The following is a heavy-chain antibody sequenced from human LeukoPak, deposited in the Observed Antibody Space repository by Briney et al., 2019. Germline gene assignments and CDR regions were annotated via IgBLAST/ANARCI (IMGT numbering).Heavy chain of an antibody. D-gene: IGHD3-22*01. J-gene: IGHJ4*02. CDR3: AIAPLDYYGSSGYSYGY. Sequence: GASVKVSCTASGYTFTSYDINWVRQAPGQGLEWMGWMNPNSGNTGYAQKFQGRVTMTRNTSISTAYMELSSLRSEDTAVYYCAIAPLDYYGSSGYSYGYWGQGTLVTVSS. CDR1: GYTFTSYD. CDR2: MNPNSGNT. V-gene: IGHV1-8*01.